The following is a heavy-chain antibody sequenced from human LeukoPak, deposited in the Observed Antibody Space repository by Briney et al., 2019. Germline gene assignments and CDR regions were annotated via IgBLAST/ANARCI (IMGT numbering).Heavy chain of an antibody. CDR2: IIPIFGTA. J-gene: IGHJ4*02. CDR1: GGTFSSYA. D-gene: IGHD3-10*01. Sequence: GASVKVSCKASGGTFSSYAISWVRQAPGQGLEWMGGIIPIFGTANYAQKFQGRVTITADESTSTAYMELSSLRSENTAVYYCARETYGSGSYLYWGQGTLVTVSS. CDR3: ARETYGSGSYLY. V-gene: IGHV1-69*13.